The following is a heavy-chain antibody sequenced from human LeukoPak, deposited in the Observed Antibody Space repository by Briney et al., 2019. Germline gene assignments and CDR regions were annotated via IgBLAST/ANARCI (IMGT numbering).Heavy chain of an antibody. CDR3: AATMVQGVRRVWDAFDI. D-gene: IGHD3-10*01. CDR2: IYTSGST. J-gene: IGHJ3*02. V-gene: IGHV4-4*07. Sequence: SETLSLTCTVSGGSISSYYWSWIRQPAGKGLEWIGRIYTSGSTNYNPSLKSRVTMSVDTSKNQFSLKLSSVTAADTAVYYCAATMVQGVRRVWDAFDIWGQGTMVTVSS. CDR1: GGSISSYY.